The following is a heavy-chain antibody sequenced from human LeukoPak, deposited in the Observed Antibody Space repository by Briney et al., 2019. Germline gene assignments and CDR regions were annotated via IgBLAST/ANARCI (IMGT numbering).Heavy chain of an antibody. Sequence: TGRSLRLSCAASGFTFSSYAMHWVRQAPGKGLEWVAVISYDGSNKYYADSVKGRFTISRDNSKNTLYLQMNSLRAEDTAVYYCARPLFSSSWYIDAFDIWGQGTMVTVSS. D-gene: IGHD6-13*01. CDR3: ARPLFSSSWYIDAFDI. J-gene: IGHJ3*02. V-gene: IGHV3-30*04. CDR1: GFTFSSYA. CDR2: ISYDGSNK.